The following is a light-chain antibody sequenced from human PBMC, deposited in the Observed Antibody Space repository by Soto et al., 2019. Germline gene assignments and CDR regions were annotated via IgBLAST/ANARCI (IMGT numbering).Light chain of an antibody. CDR1: QSVSRF. CDR3: QQYDNWPPCT. CDR2: DTS. J-gene: IGKJ2*02. V-gene: IGKV3-15*01. Sequence: EIVMTQSPATLSVSPGERVTLSCRASQSVSRFLAWYQQRPGQAPRLLIYDTSTRATGVPARFSGSGSGTEFSLTISSLKSEDFEVYYCQQYDNWPPCTFGQGTKLEVK.